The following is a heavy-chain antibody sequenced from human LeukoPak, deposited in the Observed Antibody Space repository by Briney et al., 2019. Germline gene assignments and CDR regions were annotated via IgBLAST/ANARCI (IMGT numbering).Heavy chain of an antibody. CDR3: ARHVIRRERWLQSYYFDY. V-gene: IGHV4-39*01. D-gene: IGHD5-12*01. CDR2: IYYSGST. J-gene: IGHJ4*02. CDR1: GGSISSSSYY. Sequence: SETLSLTCTVSGGSISSSSYYWGWIRQPPGRGLEWIGSIYYSGSTYYNPSLKSRVTISVDTSKNQFSLKLSSVTAADTAVYYCARHVIRRERWLQSYYFDYWGQGTLVTVSS.